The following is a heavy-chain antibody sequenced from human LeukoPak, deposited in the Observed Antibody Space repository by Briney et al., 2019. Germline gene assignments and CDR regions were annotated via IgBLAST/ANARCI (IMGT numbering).Heavy chain of an antibody. CDR3: ARLSTMTTDY. Sequence: GGSLRLSCAASGLTFSKNWMNWVRQAPGEGLVWVSGIKSDGSTTTYADSVKGRFTISRDNAKNTLYLQMNSLRAEDTAVYFCARLSTMTTDYWGQGTLVTVSS. J-gene: IGHJ4*02. CDR1: GLTFSKNW. CDR2: IKSDGSTT. V-gene: IGHV3-74*01. D-gene: IGHD4-17*01.